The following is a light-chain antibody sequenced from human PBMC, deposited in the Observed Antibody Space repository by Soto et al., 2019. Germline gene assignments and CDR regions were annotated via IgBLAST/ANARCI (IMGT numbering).Light chain of an antibody. V-gene: IGLV2-8*01. CDR2: EVN. Sequence: QSALTQPPSASGSPGQSVTISCTGTSNDVGGYNYVSWYQQYPGKAPKVMIYEVNKRPSGVPDRFSGSKSGTTASLTVSGLQPEDEADYYCSSYEGSKNYVFGTGTKVTVL. CDR1: SNDVGGYNY. J-gene: IGLJ1*01. CDR3: SSYEGSKNYV.